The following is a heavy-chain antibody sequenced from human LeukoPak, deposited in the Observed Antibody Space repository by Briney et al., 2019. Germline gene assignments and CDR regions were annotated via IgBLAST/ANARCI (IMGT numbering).Heavy chain of an antibody. CDR1: GGSFSGYY. J-gene: IGHJ6*03. V-gene: IGHV4-34*01. Sequence: SETLSLTCAVYGGSFSGYYWSWIRQPPGKGLEWIGEINHSGSTNYNPSLKSRVTISVDTSKNQFSLKLSSVTAADTAVYYCARQNTAMVNHYYYYYMDVWGKGTTVTVSS. D-gene: IGHD5-18*01. CDR2: INHSGST. CDR3: ARQNTAMVNHYYYYYMDV.